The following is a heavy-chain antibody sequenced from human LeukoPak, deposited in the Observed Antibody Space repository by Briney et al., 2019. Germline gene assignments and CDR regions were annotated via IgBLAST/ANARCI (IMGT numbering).Heavy chain of an antibody. D-gene: IGHD5-12*01. Sequence: ASVKVSCKASGCIFTAYYIHWVRQAPGQGLEWMEWINANSGGTDCAQKFQGRVTMTRDTSTSTAYMELSRLRSDDTAVYYCARDCGYDSQRTNYFDYWGQGTLVTVSS. CDR2: INANSGGT. V-gene: IGHV1-2*02. CDR3: ARDCGYDSQRTNYFDY. CDR1: GCIFTAYY. J-gene: IGHJ4*02.